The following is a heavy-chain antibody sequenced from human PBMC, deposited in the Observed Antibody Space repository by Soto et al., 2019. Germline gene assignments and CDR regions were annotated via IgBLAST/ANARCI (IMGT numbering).Heavy chain of an antibody. CDR2: IKCGGSSA. J-gene: IGHJ5*02. V-gene: IGHV3-74*01. D-gene: IGHD1-26*01. CDR3: AKDSGSYSVMNWFDP. Sequence: GGSLRLSCAASGFTFSDYWIHWVRQAPGKGLVWVSRIKCGGSSAYYADSVKGRFTISRDNSKNTLYLQMNSLRAEDTAVYYCAKDSGSYSVMNWFDPWGQGTLVTVSS. CDR1: GFTFSDYW.